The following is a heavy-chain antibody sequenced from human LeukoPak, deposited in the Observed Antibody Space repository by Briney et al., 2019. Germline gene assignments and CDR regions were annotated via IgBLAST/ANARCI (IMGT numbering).Heavy chain of an antibody. CDR2: IYSGGST. J-gene: IGHJ6*02. CDR1: GFTVSSNY. D-gene: IGHD3-22*01. Sequence: GGSLRLSCAASGFTVSSNYMSWVRQAPGKGPEWVSVIYSGGSTYYADSVKGRFTISRDNSKNTLYLRMNSLRAEDTAVYYCARDWGYYDSSGYYYYYYGMDVWGQGTTVTVSS. V-gene: IGHV3-66*01. CDR3: ARDWGYYDSSGYYYYYYGMDV.